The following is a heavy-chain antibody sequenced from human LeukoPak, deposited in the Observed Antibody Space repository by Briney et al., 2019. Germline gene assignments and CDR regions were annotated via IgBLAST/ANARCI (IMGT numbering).Heavy chain of an antibody. D-gene: IGHD3-22*01. V-gene: IGHV4-59*01. CDR2: IYYSGST. CDR1: GGSISSYY. J-gene: IGHJ5*02. Sequence: SETLSLTCTVSGGSISSYYWSWIRQPPGKGLEWIGYIYYSGSTNYNPSLKSRVTISVDTSKNQFSLKLSSVTAADTAVYYCARWGVYYYDSSGYPSGLDPWGQGTLVTVSS. CDR3: ARWGVYYYDSSGYPSGLDP.